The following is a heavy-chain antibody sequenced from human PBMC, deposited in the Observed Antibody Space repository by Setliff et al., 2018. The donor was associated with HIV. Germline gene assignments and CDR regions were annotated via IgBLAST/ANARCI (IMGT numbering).Heavy chain of an antibody. CDR1: SGSISSSSYY. D-gene: IGHD1-26*01. J-gene: IGHJ4*02. CDR3: ARNGRVSGSYRGGGDY. Sequence: SETLSLTCTVSSGSISSSSYYWGWIRQPPGKGLEWIGSIYYSGSTYYNPSLKSRVTISVDTSKNQFSLKLTSVTAADTAVYYGARNGRVSGSYRGGGDYWGQGTLVTVSS. V-gene: IGHV4-39*01. CDR2: IYYSGST.